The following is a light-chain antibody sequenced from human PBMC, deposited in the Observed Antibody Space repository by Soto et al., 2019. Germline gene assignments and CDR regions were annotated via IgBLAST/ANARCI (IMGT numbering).Light chain of an antibody. CDR2: DAS. V-gene: IGKV3-11*01. Sequence: EVVLTQSPATLSLSPGERATLSCRASQSVRTSLAWYQHKPGQAPRLVIYDASLRANGVPARFGGSGSGTDFTRTINSLEPEDFAVYYCQQRNVWPPITFGQGNRLEIK. CDR1: QSVRTS. J-gene: IGKJ5*01. CDR3: QQRNVWPPIT.